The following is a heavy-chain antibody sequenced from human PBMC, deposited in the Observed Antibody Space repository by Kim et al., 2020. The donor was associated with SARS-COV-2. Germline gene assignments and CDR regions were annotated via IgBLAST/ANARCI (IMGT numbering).Heavy chain of an antibody. CDR3: ARGGPAHIVIYYFDY. CDR2: ISSSSSYI. D-gene: IGHD2-21*01. V-gene: IGHV3-21*01. CDR1: GFTFSSYS. J-gene: IGHJ4*02. Sequence: GGSLRLSCAASGFTFSSYSMNWVRQAPGKGLEWVSSISSSSSYIYYADSVKGRFTISRDNAKNSLYLQMNSLRAEDTAVYYCARGGPAHIVIYYFDYWGQGTLVTVSS.